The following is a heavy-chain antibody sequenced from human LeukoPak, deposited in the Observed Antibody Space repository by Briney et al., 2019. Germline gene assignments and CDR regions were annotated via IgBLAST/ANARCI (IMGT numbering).Heavy chain of an antibody. D-gene: IGHD3-3*01. CDR1: GGSISSYY. V-gene: IGHV4-59*01. CDR3: ARGRIFGVGKHLYYYYGMDV. J-gene: IGHJ6*02. CDR2: IYYSGST. Sequence: PSETLSLTCTVSGGSISSYYWSWIRQPPGKGLEWIGYIYYSGSTNYNPSLKSRVTISVDTSKNQFSLKLSSVTAADTAVYYCARGRIFGVGKHLYYYYGMDVWSQGTTVTVSS.